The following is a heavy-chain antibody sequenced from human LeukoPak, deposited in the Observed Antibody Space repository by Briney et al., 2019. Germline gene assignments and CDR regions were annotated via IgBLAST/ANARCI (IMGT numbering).Heavy chain of an antibody. CDR3: SGRDSSRSPRAY. V-gene: IGHV3-7*01. J-gene: IGHJ4*02. CDR1: GLTFTDFW. CDR2: IKPDGSEK. D-gene: IGHD2-2*01. Sequence: GGSLRLSCAASGLTFTDFWMNWVRLAPGRGLEWVANIKPDGSEKYYVDSVKGRFATSRDNAKNEVYLEMNSLRAEDTGVYYCSGRDSSRSPRAYWGQGTLVSVSS.